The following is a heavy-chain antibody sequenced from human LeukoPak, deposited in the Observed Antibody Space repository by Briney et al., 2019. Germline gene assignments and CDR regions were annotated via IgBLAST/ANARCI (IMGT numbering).Heavy chain of an antibody. J-gene: IGHJ6*03. D-gene: IGHD2-2*01. CDR3: ARGTSSWTLYYYYYMDV. V-gene: IGHV1-8*03. CDR1: GYTFTSYD. CDR2: MNPNSGNT. Sequence: ASVKLSCKASGYTFTSYDINWVRQATGQGLEWMGRMNPNSGNTGYAQKFQGRVTITRNTSISTAYMELSSLRSEDTAVYDCARGTSSWTLYYYYYMDVWGKGTTVTVSS.